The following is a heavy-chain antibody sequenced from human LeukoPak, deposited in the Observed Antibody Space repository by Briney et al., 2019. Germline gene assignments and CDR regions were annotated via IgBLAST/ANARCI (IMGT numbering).Heavy chain of an antibody. CDR3: ARAPTVGATEDAFDI. D-gene: IGHD1-26*01. CDR2: INHSGST. J-gene: IGHJ3*02. Sequence: SSETLSLTCAVYGGSFSGYYWSWIRQPPGKGLEWSGEINHSGSTNYNPSLKSRVTISVDTSKNQFSLRLSSVTAADTAVYYCARAPTVGATEDAFDIWGQGTMVTVSS. CDR1: GGSFSGYY. V-gene: IGHV4-34*01.